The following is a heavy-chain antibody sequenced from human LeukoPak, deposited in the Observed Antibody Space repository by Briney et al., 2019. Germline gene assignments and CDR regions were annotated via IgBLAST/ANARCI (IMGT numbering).Heavy chain of an antibody. J-gene: IGHJ4*02. CDR3: ARYSGYDRSSDY. V-gene: IGHV1-2*02. CDR2: INPNSGGT. D-gene: IGHD5-12*01. CDR1: GYTFTGYY. Sequence: GASVKVSCKASGYTFTGYYMHWVRQAPGQGLEWMGWINPNSGGTNYAQKFQGRVTMTRDTSISTAYMELSRLRSDDTAVYYYARYSGYDRSSDYWGQGTLVTVSS.